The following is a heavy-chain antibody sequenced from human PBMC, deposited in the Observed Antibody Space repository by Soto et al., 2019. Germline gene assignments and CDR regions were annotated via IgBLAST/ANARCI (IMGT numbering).Heavy chain of an antibody. CDR1: GFRFEAYA. J-gene: IGHJ6*02. V-gene: IGHV3-9*01. CDR2: IAWNSDII. CDR3: AKDHYGSAIYGMDV. D-gene: IGHD3-10*01. Sequence: EVQLVESGGGLVQPGRSLRLSCAASGFRFEAYAMHWVRQAPGKGLEWVSGIAWNSDIIGYADSVKGRFTISIDNGKNSLYLQMNSLRPEDTALYYCAKDHYGSAIYGMDVWGQGTTVTVSS.